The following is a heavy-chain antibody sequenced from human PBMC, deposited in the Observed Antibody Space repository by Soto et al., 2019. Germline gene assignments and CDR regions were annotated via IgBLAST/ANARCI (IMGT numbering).Heavy chain of an antibody. J-gene: IGHJ4*02. CDR3: AKDGGPVYCNSPGCSAKHFDY. CDR1: GFTFRNYG. V-gene: IGHV3-30*18. Sequence: GGSLRLSCTASGFTFRNYGMHWVRQAPGKGLEWVAIISYDGDNEYYADSVRGRFTISRDNSKNTLYLQTSSLRQEDTAVYYCAKDGGPVYCNSPGCSAKHFDYWGQGTLVTVSS. CDR2: ISYDGDNE. D-gene: IGHD2-2*01.